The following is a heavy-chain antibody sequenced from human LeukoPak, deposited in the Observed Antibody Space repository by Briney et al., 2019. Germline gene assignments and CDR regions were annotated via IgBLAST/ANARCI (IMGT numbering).Heavy chain of an antibody. CDR2: ISWHGETT. J-gene: IGHJ6*03. Sequence: GGSLRISCAASGFPFDDYGMLWVRQGPGKGLEWVSFISWHGETTYYSDSVKGRFTISRDNSKNTLYLQMNSLRAEDTAIYYCAKNGDRGAYCSGGSCYPYNYYNMDVWGKGTTVIVSS. D-gene: IGHD2-15*01. V-gene: IGHV3-43D*03. CDR1: GFPFDDYG. CDR3: AKNGDRGAYCSGGSCYPYNYYNMDV.